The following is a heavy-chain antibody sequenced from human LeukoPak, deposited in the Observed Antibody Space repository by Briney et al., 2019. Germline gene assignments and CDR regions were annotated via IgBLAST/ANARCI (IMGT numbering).Heavy chain of an antibody. CDR2: ISSGDNTK. Sequence: GGSLRLSCAASGLTFSSYEMNWVRQDAGKGLEWVSYISSGDNTKYYADSVKGRFTVSRDNAKNSLYLQMNSLRVEDTAIYYCARFSRRDGNNYWYFDPWGRGTLVTVSS. CDR3: ARFSRRDGNNYWYFDP. J-gene: IGHJ2*01. CDR1: GLTFSSYE. V-gene: IGHV3-48*03. D-gene: IGHD5-24*01.